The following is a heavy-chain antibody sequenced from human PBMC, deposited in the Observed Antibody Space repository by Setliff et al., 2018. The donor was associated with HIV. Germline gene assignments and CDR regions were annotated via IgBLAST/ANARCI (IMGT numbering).Heavy chain of an antibody. Sequence: SETLSLTCAVSGGSISSSNWWSWVRQPPGKGLEWIWEIYHSGSANYNPSLKSRVIISIDKSKNKFSLKVSSVTAADTAVYYGARILVAAAGTGFDPWGQGILVTVSS. CDR1: GGSISSSNW. CDR3: ARILVAAAGTGFDP. D-gene: IGHD6-13*01. V-gene: IGHV4-4*02. J-gene: IGHJ5*02. CDR2: IYHSGSA.